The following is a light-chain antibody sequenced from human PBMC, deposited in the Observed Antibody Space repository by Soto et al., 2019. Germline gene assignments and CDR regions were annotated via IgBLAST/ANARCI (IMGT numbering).Light chain of an antibody. CDR2: DAS. CDR3: QQYSTYST. J-gene: IGKJ1*01. V-gene: IGKV1-5*01. Sequence: DIHMTQSPSTLSASVGYIVTITCRASHSISSSLAWYQQKPGKAPKLLIYDASNLESGVPSIFSGSGSGTEFTLTISSLPPDDFATYYCQQYSTYSTFGQGTKVDIK. CDR1: HSISSS.